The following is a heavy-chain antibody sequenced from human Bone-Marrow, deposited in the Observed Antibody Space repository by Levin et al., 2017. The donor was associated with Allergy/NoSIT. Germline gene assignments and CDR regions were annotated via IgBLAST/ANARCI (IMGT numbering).Heavy chain of an antibody. V-gene: IGHV4-38-2*01. Sequence: SETLSLTCAVSDSSISSGYYWGWIRQPPGKGLEWIGSIYHSGTAYYNPSLKSRVTISVDTSKNQFSLKLSSVTAADTAIYYCARTEVMTVRFPLLLGFDDWGPGTLVTVPS. J-gene: IGHJ4*02. CDR3: ARTEVMTVRFPLLLGFDD. CDR2: IYHSGTA. CDR1: DSSISSGYY. D-gene: IGHD2-15*01.